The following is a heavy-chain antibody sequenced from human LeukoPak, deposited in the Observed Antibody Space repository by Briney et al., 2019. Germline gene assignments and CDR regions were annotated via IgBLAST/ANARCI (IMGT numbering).Heavy chain of an antibody. CDR3: APTTVTTVRFDY. CDR2: ISSSSSYI. D-gene: IGHD4-17*01. Sequence: GGSLRLSCAASGFTFSSYSMNWVRQAPGKGLEWVSSISSSSSYIYYADSVKGRFTISRDNSKNTLYLQMNSLRAEDTAVYYCAPTTVTTVRFDYWGQGTLVTVSS. V-gene: IGHV3-21*04. CDR1: GFTFSSYS. J-gene: IGHJ4*02.